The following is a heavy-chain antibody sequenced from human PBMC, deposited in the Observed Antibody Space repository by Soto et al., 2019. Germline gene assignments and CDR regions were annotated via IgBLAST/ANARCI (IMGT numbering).Heavy chain of an antibody. CDR1: GFTFDDYT. D-gene: IGHD6-19*01. CDR3: AKDIAASGWYSLDY. Sequence: EVQLVESGGVVVQPGGSLRLSCAASGFTFDDYTMHWVRQAPGKGLEWVSLISWDGGSTYYADSVKGRFTISRDNSKNSLCLQMNSLRTEDTALYYCAKDIAASGWYSLDYWGQGTLVTAS. J-gene: IGHJ4*02. V-gene: IGHV3-43*01. CDR2: ISWDGGST.